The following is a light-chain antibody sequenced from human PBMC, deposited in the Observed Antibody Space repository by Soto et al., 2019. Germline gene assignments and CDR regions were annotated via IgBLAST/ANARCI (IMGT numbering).Light chain of an antibody. CDR2: LNSDGSH. J-gene: IGLJ2*01. Sequence: QAVVTQSPSASASLGAWVKLTCTLSSGHSNYAIAWHQQQSEKGPRYLMKLNSDGSHSKGDGIPDRFSGSSSGAERYLTISSLQSEDEADYYCQTWGSGIVVFGGGTKLTVL. CDR3: QTWGSGIVV. CDR1: SGHSNYA. V-gene: IGLV4-69*01.